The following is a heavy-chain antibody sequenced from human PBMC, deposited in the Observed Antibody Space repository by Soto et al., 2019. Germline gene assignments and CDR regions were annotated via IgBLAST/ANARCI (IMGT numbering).Heavy chain of an antibody. D-gene: IGHD2-8*01. J-gene: IGHJ4*02. CDR1: RFSFSRYA. V-gene: IGHV3-30-3*01. CDR3: ARSWNGAVPASINF. Sequence: QSAGSLTLACAASRFSFSRYARHWVRQAPGEGMEWVAVISRAGTSQYYGASVTGRFTVSRDNSNNTSYLSMPGLRPDDTAVFYCARSWNGAVPASINFWGQGTLVTVS. CDR2: ISRAGTSQ.